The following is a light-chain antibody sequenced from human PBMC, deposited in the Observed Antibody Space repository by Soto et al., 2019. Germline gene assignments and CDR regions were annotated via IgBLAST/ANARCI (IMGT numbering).Light chain of an antibody. CDR3: MQSLQTPFT. V-gene: IGKV2-28*01. CDR1: QGLLHSNGYNF. Sequence: DIVMTQSPLSLPATPGEPASISCRSSQGLLHSNGYNFLDWYLQKPGQSPQLLIYLGSNRATGVPDRFSGSGSGTDFTLKISRVEAEDVGVYYCMQSLQTPFTFGPGTKVDIK. CDR2: LGS. J-gene: IGKJ3*01.